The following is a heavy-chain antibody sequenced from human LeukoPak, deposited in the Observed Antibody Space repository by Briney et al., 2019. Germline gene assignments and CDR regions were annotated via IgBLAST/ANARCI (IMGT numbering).Heavy chain of an antibody. J-gene: IGHJ4*02. CDR1: GASISPYF. Sequence: TLSLTCTVSGASISPYFWSWIRQPPGKALEWLARIDWDDDKYYRTSLNTRLTISKDTSKNQVVLTMTNMDPVDTATYYCARSTGDYFDYWGQGTLVTVSS. V-gene: IGHV2-70*11. CDR3: ARSTGDYFDY. CDR2: IDWDDDK. D-gene: IGHD7-27*01.